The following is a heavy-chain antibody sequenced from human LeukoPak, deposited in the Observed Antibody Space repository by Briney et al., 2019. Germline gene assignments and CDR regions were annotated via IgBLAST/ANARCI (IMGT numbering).Heavy chain of an antibody. CDR3: ARDRARIAVAGTNRGVDY. J-gene: IGHJ4*02. D-gene: IGHD6-19*01. V-gene: IGHV3-11*04. CDR2: ISSSGSTI. CDR1: GFTVSSNS. Sequence: GGSLRLSCTVSGFTVSSNSMSWVRQAPGKGLEWVSYISSSGSTIYYADSVKGRFTISRDNAKNSLYLQMNSLRAEDTAVYYCARDRARIAVAGTNRGVDYWGQGTLVTVSS.